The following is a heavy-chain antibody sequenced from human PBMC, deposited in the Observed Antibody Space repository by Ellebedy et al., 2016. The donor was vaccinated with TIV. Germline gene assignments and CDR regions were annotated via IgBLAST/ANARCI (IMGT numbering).Heavy chain of an antibody. Sequence: ASVKVSXXASGYTFTSYGISWVRQAPGQGLEWMGWINPNSGGTNYAQKFQGWVTMTRDTSISTAYMELSRLRSDDTAVYYCARDLSYGSGDNAFDIWGQGTMVTVSS. D-gene: IGHD3-10*01. V-gene: IGHV1-2*04. CDR1: GYTFTSYG. CDR3: ARDLSYGSGDNAFDI. J-gene: IGHJ3*02. CDR2: INPNSGGT.